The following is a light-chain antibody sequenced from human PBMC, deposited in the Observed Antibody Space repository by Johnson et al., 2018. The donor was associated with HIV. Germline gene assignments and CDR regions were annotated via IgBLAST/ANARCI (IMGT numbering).Light chain of an antibody. J-gene: IGLJ1*01. V-gene: IGLV1-51*01. CDR2: DNN. Sequence: QSVLTQPPSVSAAPGQKVTISCSGSSSNIGNNYVSWYQQLPGTAPKLLIYDNNKRPSGIPDRFSGSKSGTSATLGITGLQTGDEADYYCGTWDSSLTTSYAFGTGTKVIVV. CDR1: SSNIGNNY. CDR3: GTWDSSLTTSYA.